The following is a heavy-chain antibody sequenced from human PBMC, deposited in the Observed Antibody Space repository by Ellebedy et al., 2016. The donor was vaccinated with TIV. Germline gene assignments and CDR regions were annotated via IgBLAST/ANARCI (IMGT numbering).Heavy chain of an antibody. CDR2: INTNTGNP. Sequence: AASVKVSCKASGYTFTSYAMNWVRQAPGQGLEWMGWINTNTGNPTYAQGFTGRFVFSLDTSVSTAYLQISSLKAEETAVYYCARGAAAGFFWYFDLWGRGTLVTVSS. J-gene: IGHJ2*01. D-gene: IGHD6-13*01. CDR1: GYTFTSYA. CDR3: ARGAAAGFFWYFDL. V-gene: IGHV7-4-1*02.